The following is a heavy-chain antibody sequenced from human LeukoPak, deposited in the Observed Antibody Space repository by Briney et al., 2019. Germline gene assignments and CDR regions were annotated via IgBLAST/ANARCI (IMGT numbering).Heavy chain of an antibody. J-gene: IGHJ4*02. CDR2: IYYSGST. Sequence: SSETLSLTCTVSGGSISSSSYYWGWIRQPPGKGLEWIGSIYYSGSTYYNPSLKSRVTISVDTSKNQFSLKLRSVTAADTAVYYCARLFNSYYDFWSGYYVPGYYFDYWGQGTLVTVSS. CDR3: ARLFNSYYDFWSGYYVPGYYFDY. V-gene: IGHV4-39*01. D-gene: IGHD3-3*01. CDR1: GGSISSSSYY.